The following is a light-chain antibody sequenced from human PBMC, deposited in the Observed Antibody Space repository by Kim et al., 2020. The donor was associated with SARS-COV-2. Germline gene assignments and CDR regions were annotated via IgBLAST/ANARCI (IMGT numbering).Light chain of an antibody. V-gene: IGLV1-40*01. CDR1: RSNVGACFD. CDR2: ATD. CDR3: QSYDRGLSGGV. Sequence: QRVTISCTGSRSNVGACFDVQWYQQHPGRAPLLLIFATDARPPGVPDRFSGSKSGTEASLAITGLQTEDEADYYCQSYDRGLSGGVFGGGTKVTVL. J-gene: IGLJ3*02.